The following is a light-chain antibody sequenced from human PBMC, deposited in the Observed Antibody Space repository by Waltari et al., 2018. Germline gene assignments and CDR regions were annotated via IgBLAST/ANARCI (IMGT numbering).Light chain of an antibody. CDR1: QNSGPW. J-gene: IGKJ2*01. CDR2: RAS. V-gene: IGKV1-5*03. CDR3: QQYESSSPYT. Sequence: DIQMTQSPSTVSASVGDRVTITCRTSQNSGPWLAWYQQKPGRAANPLVYRASSLQSGVPSRFSGSGSGTEFTLTITSLQPDDIATYYCQQYESSSPYTFGPGTKLEIK.